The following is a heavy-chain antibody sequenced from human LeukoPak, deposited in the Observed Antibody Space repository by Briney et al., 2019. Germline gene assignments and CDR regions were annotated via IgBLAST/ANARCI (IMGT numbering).Heavy chain of an antibody. J-gene: IGHJ4*02. CDR2: IYYSGST. CDR1: GGSISSYY. CDR3: ARFGPSSSENY. Sequence: SETLSLTCTVSGGSISSYYWSWIRQPPGKGLEWIGYIYYSGSTNYNPSLKSRVTISVDTSKNQFSLKLSSVTAADTAVYYCARFGPSSSENYWGQGTLVTVSS. V-gene: IGHV4-59*12. D-gene: IGHD6-6*01.